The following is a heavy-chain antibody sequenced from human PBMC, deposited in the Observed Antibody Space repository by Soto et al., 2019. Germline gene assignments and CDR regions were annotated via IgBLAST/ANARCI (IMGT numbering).Heavy chain of an antibody. D-gene: IGHD6-13*01. J-gene: IGHJ4*02. Sequence: QVQLQESGPGLVKPSETLSLTCTVSGDSFSDYYWSWIRQPPGRGLEWIGYIFYSRSTNYNPSLKGRVTMSLDTSKTQFSLNLSSVTAADTAVYYCARGAAPGDFWGQGTLVTVSS. V-gene: IGHV4-59*01. CDR1: GDSFSDYY. CDR2: IFYSRST. CDR3: ARGAAPGDF.